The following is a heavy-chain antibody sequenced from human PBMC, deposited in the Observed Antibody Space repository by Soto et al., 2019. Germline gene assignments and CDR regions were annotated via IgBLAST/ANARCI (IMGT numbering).Heavy chain of an antibody. Sequence: VGSLRLSCAASGFTVSSNYMSWVRQAPGKGLEWVSVIYSGGSTYYADSVKGRFTISRDNSKNTLYLQMNSLGAEDTAVYYCARQPNYDLWSGYRNWFDPWGQGTLVTVSS. V-gene: IGHV3-53*01. J-gene: IGHJ5*02. CDR3: ARQPNYDLWSGYRNWFDP. CDR2: IYSGGST. CDR1: GFTVSSNY. D-gene: IGHD3-3*01.